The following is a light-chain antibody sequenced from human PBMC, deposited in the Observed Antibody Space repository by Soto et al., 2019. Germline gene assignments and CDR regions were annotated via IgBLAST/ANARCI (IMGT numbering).Light chain of an antibody. Sequence: GVSDRFSGSKSGNTASLTISGLQAEDEADFYCSSYTTSSPLVVFGGGTKLTVL. J-gene: IGLJ2*01. CDR3: SSYTTSSPLVV. V-gene: IGLV2-14*01.